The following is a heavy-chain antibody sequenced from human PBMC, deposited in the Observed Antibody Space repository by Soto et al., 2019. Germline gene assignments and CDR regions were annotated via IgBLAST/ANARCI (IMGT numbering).Heavy chain of an antibody. CDR3: AKDMKYNWNDDDY. Sequence: GGSLRLSCAASGFTFRSYAMHWVRQAPGKGLEWVSAISGSGDTTYYADSVKGRFTISRDNSKNTLYLQMNSLRVEDTAVYYCAKDMKYNWNDDDYWGHGILVTVSS. J-gene: IGHJ4*01. CDR1: GFTFRSYA. V-gene: IGHV3-23*01. D-gene: IGHD1-20*01. CDR2: ISGSGDTT.